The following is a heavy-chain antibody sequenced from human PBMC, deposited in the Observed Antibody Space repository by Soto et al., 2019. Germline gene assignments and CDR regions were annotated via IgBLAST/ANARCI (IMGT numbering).Heavy chain of an antibody. CDR3: ARERRSFLEWSSPNNYFYYGMDV. D-gene: IGHD3-3*01. CDR1: GFTFSSYW. V-gene: IGHV3-7*03. Sequence: PGGSLRLSCAASGFTFSSYWMSWVRQAPGKGLEWVANIKQDGSEKYYVDSVKGRFTISRDNAKNSLYLQMNSLRAEDTAVYYCARERRSFLEWSSPNNYFYYGMDVWGQGTSVTVSS. J-gene: IGHJ6*02. CDR2: IKQDGSEK.